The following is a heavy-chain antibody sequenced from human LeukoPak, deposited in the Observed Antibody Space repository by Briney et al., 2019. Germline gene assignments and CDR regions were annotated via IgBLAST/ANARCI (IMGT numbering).Heavy chain of an antibody. V-gene: IGHV4-34*01. D-gene: IGHD1-1*01. CDR1: GGSFSGYY. Sequence: TSETLSLTCAVYGGSFSGYYWSWIRQPPGKGLEWIGEINHSGSTNYNPSLKSRVTISVDTSKNQFSLKVSSVTAADTAVYYCARKRTGDQGYYFDYWGQGTLVTVSS. CDR3: ARKRTGDQGYYFDY. J-gene: IGHJ4*02. CDR2: INHSGST.